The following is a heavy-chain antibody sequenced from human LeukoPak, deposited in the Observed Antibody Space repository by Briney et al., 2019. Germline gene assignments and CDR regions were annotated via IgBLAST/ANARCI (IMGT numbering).Heavy chain of an antibody. CDR1: GYTFTSYY. D-gene: IGHD1-26*01. CDR3: ARVDDTRLWELQRGYFDY. V-gene: IGHV1-46*01. CDR2: INPSGGST. Sequence: GASVKVSCKASGYTFTSYYMHWVRQAPGQGLEWMGIINPSGGSTSYAQKFQGRVTMTRDTSTSTVYMELSSLRSEDTAVYYCARVDDTRLWELQRGYFDYWGQGTLVTVSS. J-gene: IGHJ4*02.